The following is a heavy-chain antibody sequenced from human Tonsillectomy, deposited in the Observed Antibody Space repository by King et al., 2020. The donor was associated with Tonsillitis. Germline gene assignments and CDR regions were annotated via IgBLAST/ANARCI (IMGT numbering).Heavy chain of an antibody. D-gene: IGHD5-18*01. J-gene: IGHJ6*03. V-gene: IGHV3-73*01. CDR2: IRSKANSYAT. Sequence: VQLVESGGGLVQPGGSLKLSCAASGFRFSDSTMHWVRQASGKGLEWVGRIRSKANSYATEYTVSVKGRFTISRDDSKNTAYLQMNSLKTEDTAVYYCTRQGGYSYNYCYMDVWGKGTTVTVSS. CDR3: TRQGGYSYNYCYMDV. CDR1: GFRFSDST.